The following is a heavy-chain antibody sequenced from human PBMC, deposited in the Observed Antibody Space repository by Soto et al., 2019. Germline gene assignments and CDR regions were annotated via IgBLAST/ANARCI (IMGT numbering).Heavy chain of an antibody. CDR3: ARDSRYCDFWSGYYDNWFDP. CDR2: IWYDGSNK. V-gene: IGHV3-33*01. J-gene: IGHJ5*02. Sequence: PGGSLRLSCAASGFTFSSYGMHWVRQAPGKGLEWVAVIWYDGSNKYYADSVKGRFTISRDNSKNTLYLQMNSLRAEDTAVYYCARDSRYCDFWSGYYDNWFDPWGQGTLVTVSS. CDR1: GFTFSSYG. D-gene: IGHD3-3*01.